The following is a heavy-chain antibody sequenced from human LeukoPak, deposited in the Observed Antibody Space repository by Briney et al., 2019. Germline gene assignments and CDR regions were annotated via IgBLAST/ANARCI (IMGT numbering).Heavy chain of an antibody. Sequence: GGSLRLSCLTSGLTFSTNAMSWVRQAPGKGLEWISGISGSGASTYYADSVTGRFTISRDNSRNTLHLQMNSLRGDDTAVYYCAKDVGKWESLHFFDYWGQGTLVTVSS. D-gene: IGHD1-26*01. CDR3: AKDVGKWESLHFFDY. J-gene: IGHJ4*02. V-gene: IGHV3-23*01. CDR1: GLTFSTNA. CDR2: ISGSGAST.